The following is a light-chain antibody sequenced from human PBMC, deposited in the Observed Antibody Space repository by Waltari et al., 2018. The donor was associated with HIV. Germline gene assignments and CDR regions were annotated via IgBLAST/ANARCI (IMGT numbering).Light chain of an antibody. V-gene: IGLV1-47*01. CDR3: AAWDDSLSAYV. Sequence: QSVLTQPPSASGTPGQRVTISCSGSSSNIGTNYVFLYQQLPGTAPNLLVYRNDQRPSGVPDRFSASKSGTSASLAISGLRSEDEADYYCAAWDDSLSAYVFGTGTKVTVL. CDR1: SSNIGTNY. CDR2: RND. J-gene: IGLJ1*01.